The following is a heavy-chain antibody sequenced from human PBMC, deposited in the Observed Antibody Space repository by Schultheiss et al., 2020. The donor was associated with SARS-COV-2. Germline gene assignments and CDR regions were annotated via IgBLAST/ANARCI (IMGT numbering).Heavy chain of an antibody. V-gene: IGHV1-18*01. CDR1: GYTFSNFG. CDR2: ISAYNGNT. Sequence: ASVKVSCKASGYTFSNFGFAWVRQAPGQGLEWMGWISAYNGNTKNAQTLQDRVTMTTDTSTSTAYMELRSLRSDDTAVYYCAREVVGALALDSWGQGTLVTVSS. D-gene: IGHD1-26*01. J-gene: IGHJ5*01. CDR3: AREVVGALALDS.